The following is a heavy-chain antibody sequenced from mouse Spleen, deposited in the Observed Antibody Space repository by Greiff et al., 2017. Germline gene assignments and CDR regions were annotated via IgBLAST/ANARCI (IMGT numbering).Heavy chain of an antibody. V-gene: IGHV1-55*01. CDR2: IYPGSGST. CDR3: ARWALTATSWFAY. D-gene: IGHD1-2*01. Sequence: QVQLQQPGAELVKPGASVKMSCKASGYTFTSYWITWVKQRPGQGLEWIGDIYPGSGSTNYNEKFKSKATLTVDTSSSTAYMQLSSLTSEDSAVDYCARWALTATSWFAYWGQGTLVTVSA. J-gene: IGHJ3*01. CDR1: GYTFTSYW.